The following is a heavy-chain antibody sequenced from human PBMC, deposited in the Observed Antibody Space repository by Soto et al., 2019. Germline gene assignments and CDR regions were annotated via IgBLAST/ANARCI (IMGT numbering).Heavy chain of an antibody. CDR2: IFHSGAT. CDR1: GGSVTMSSFS. D-gene: IGHD1-26*01. Sequence: LQLQESGSGLVQPSQTLSLTCALSGGSVTMSSFSWAWVRQPPGRGLQWIGYIFHSGATSSDPTLKSRVTISMDSAQIQFSMQLTSVTAADTAVYYCASLDYYGSWFEPWGQGTLVTVSS. V-gene: IGHV4-30-2*01. CDR3: ASLDYYGSWFEP. J-gene: IGHJ5*02.